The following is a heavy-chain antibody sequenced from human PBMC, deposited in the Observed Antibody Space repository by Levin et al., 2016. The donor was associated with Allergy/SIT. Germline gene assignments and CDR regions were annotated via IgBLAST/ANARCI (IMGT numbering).Heavy chain of an antibody. V-gene: IGHV3-23*01. Sequence: GGSLRLSCAASGFTFDNYAMTWVRQAPGQGLEWVSYISRRGGSTYYADSVKGRFTFSRDNSKNTLYLQMNSLGAEDTAIYYCARHNILGVGHSALDIWGQGTMVTVSS. CDR1: GFTFDNYA. CDR3: ARHNILGVGHSALDI. J-gene: IGHJ3*02. D-gene: IGHD3-3*02. CDR2: ISRRGGST.